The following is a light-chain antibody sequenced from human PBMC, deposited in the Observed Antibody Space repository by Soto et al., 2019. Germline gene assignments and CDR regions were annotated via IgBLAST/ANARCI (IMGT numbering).Light chain of an antibody. CDR3: VLYMGSGVSL. V-gene: IGLV8-61*01. J-gene: IGLJ2*01. CDR2: STN. CDR1: SGSVSTIYY. Sequence: QAVVTQEPSFSVSPGGTVTLTCGLSSGSVSTIYYPSWYQQTPGQAPRTLVYSTNTRSSGVPDRFSGSILGNKAALTIAGAQADDEADYYCVLYMGSGVSLFGGGTKLTVL.